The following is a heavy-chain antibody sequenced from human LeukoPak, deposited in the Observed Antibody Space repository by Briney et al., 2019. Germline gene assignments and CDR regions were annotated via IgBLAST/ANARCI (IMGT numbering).Heavy chain of an antibody. J-gene: IGHJ5*02. CDR3: ARGEIVVVPAAIIFDP. Sequence: SETLSLTCTVSGGSISSYDWSWIRQPPGKGLEWIGYIYYSGSTNSNPSLKSRVTISVDTSKNQFSLKLSSVTAADTAVYYCARGEIVVVPAAIIFDPWGQGTLVTVSS. CDR2: IYYSGST. V-gene: IGHV4-59*01. CDR1: GGSISSYD. D-gene: IGHD2-2*02.